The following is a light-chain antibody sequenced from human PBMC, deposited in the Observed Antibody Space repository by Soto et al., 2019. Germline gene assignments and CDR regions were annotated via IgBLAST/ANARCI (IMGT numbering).Light chain of an antibody. CDR3: AAWDDSLKGQV. J-gene: IGLJ1*01. Sequence: QSVLTQPPSASGTPGQRVTISCSGSISNIGSNTVNWYQQLPGTAPKLLIYSNNQRPSGVPDRFSGSKSGTSASLAISGLQSEDEADYYCAAWDDSLKGQVFGTGTKVTVL. CDR1: ISNIGSNT. CDR2: SNN. V-gene: IGLV1-44*01.